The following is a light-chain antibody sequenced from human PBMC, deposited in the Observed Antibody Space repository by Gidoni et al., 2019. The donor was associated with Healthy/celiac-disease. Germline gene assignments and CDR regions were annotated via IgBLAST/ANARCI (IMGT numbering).Light chain of an antibody. CDR1: QCISSY. J-gene: IGKJ1*01. CDR2: AAS. CDR3: QQRNSYPPWR. V-gene: IGKV1-9*01. Sequence: EIQLTQSPSFLSASVGDRVTITCWASQCISSYLAWYQQKPGKAPKLLIYAASTLQSGVPSRFSGSGSGTEFTLTISSLQPEDFANYYCQQRNSYPPWRCAQGTKGEIK.